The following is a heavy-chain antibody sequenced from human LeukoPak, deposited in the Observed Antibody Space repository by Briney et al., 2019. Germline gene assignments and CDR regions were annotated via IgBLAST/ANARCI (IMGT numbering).Heavy chain of an antibody. J-gene: IGHJ4*02. D-gene: IGHD6-19*01. CDR1: GDSVSSNSAA. CDR2: TYYRSKWYN. Sequence: SQTLSLTCAISGDSVSSNSAAWNWIRQSPSRGLEWLGRTYYRSKWYNDYAVSVKSRITIKPDTSKNQFSLKLSSVTAADTAVYYCARDAEAVAGHIDYWGQGTLVTVSS. CDR3: ARDAEAVAGHIDY. V-gene: IGHV6-1*01.